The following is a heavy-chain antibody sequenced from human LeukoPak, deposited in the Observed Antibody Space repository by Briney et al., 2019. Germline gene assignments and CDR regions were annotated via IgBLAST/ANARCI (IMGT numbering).Heavy chain of an antibody. V-gene: IGHV4-59*11. CDR2: VFSSGST. Sequence: SETLSLTCNFSAVSISRHFWSWIRQTPEKGLEWLGYVFSSGSTNYNPSLKSRITISLDTSKHQFSLTLNSMTAADTAVYYCAREYDYWGLGTLVTVSS. CDR3: AREYDY. J-gene: IGHJ4*01. CDR1: AVSISRHF.